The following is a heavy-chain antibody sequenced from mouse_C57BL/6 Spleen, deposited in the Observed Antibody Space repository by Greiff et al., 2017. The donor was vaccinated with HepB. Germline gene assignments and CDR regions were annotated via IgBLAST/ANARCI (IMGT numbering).Heavy chain of an antibody. Sequence: EVQRVESGEGLVKPGGSLKLSCAASGFTFSSYAMSWVRQTPEKRLEWVAYISSGGDYIYYADTVKGRFTISRDNARNTLYLQMSSLKSEDTAMYYCTRDDSNYYFDYWGQGTTLTVSS. J-gene: IGHJ2*01. CDR1: GFTFSSYA. CDR3: TRDDSNYYFDY. CDR2: ISSGGDYI. D-gene: IGHD2-5*01. V-gene: IGHV5-9-1*02.